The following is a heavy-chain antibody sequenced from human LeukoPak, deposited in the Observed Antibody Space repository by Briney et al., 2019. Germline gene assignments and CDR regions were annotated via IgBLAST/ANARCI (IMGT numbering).Heavy chain of an antibody. D-gene: IGHD2-2*01. CDR1: GYTFSNFG. CDR2: ISGYNGET. J-gene: IGHJ4*02. Sequence: GASVKVSCKASGYTFSNFGISWVRQAPGQGLEWMGWISGYNGETNYAQKLQDRVTMTTDTSTSTAYMELRSLRSDDTAVYYCARSPHEGGIVPAAKDCWGQGTLVTVSS. CDR3: ARSPHEGGIVPAAKDC. V-gene: IGHV1-18*01.